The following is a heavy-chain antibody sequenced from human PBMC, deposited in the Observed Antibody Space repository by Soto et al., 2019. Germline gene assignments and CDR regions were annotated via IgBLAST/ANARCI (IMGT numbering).Heavy chain of an antibody. Sequence: SVKGSRKASGGPFSSYAISWVRPAPGQGLEWMGGIIPIFGTANYAQKFQGRVTITADESTSTAYMELSSLRSEDTAVYYCAREGYSGYDWRAFLDYWGQGTLVTVSS. D-gene: IGHD5-12*01. V-gene: IGHV1-69*13. CDR3: AREGYSGYDWRAFLDY. J-gene: IGHJ4*02. CDR1: GGPFSSYA. CDR2: IIPIFGTA.